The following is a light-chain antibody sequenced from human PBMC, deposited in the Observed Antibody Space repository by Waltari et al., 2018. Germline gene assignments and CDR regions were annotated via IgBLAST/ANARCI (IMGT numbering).Light chain of an antibody. V-gene: IGLV2-14*01. CDR3: SSYTTSSAPGV. J-gene: IGLJ1*01. Sequence: QSALTQPASVSGSPGQSITISCSGTDSDVGAYDFVSWYQQHPGKAPHLIIYEVSNRPSGISNRFSASKSANTASLTISWLQAEDEAGCYGSSYTTSSAPGVFGTGTRVTVL. CDR2: EVS. CDR1: DSDVGAYDF.